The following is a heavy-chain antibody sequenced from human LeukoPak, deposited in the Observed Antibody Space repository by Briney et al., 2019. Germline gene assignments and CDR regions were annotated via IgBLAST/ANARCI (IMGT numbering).Heavy chain of an antibody. J-gene: IGHJ3*02. CDR3: ARCSSTSCHVGIVFDI. Sequence: GASVKVSCKASGYTFTSYYMHWVRQAPGQGLEWMGIINPSGGSTSYAQKFQGRVTMTRDTSTSTAYMELRSLRSDDTAVYYCARCSSTSCHVGIVFDIWGQGTMVTVSS. CDR2: INPSGGST. V-gene: IGHV1-46*01. D-gene: IGHD2-2*01. CDR1: GYTFTSYY.